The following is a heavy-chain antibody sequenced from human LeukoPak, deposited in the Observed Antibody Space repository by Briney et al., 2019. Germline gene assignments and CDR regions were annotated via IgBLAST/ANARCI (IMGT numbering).Heavy chain of an antibody. V-gene: IGHV3-53*01. CDR1: GFTLSSNY. J-gene: IGHJ4*02. D-gene: IGHD3-10*01. CDR3: ARWTSGSGDY. CDR2: IDSGGTT. Sequence: PGWALRLSCAASGFTLSSNYMSWVRQAPGKGRQWVSVIDSGGTTYYADSVKGRFTISRDNSKNTLYLQMNSLRAEDTAVYYCARWTSGSGDYWGQGTLVTVSS.